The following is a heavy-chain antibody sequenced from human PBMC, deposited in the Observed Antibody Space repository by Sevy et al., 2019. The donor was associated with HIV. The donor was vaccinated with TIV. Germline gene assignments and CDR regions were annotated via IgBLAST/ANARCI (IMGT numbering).Heavy chain of an antibody. V-gene: IGHV3-7*01. CDR2: IKQDGSEK. D-gene: IGHD6-19*01. Sequence: GGSLRLSCAASGFTFSSYWMSWVRQAPGKGLEWGANIKQDGSEKYYVDSVKGRFTISRDNAKNSLYLQMNSLRAEDTAVYYCAGDSSRGWSYENYWGQGTLVTVSS. CDR3: AGDSSRGWSYENY. CDR1: GFTFSSYW. J-gene: IGHJ4*02.